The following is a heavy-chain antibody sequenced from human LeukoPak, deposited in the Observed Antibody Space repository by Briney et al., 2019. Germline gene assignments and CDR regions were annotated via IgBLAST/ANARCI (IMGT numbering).Heavy chain of an antibody. D-gene: IGHD1-26*01. J-gene: IGHJ4*02. Sequence: GGSLRLSCAASGFTFTTYAMNWVRQAPGKGLEWVSSISSSSSYIYYADSVKGRFTISRDNAKNSLYLQMNSLRAEDTAVYYCARGEYSGSSDWGQGTLVTVSS. CDR3: ARGEYSGSSD. CDR1: GFTFTTYA. V-gene: IGHV3-21*01. CDR2: ISSSSSYI.